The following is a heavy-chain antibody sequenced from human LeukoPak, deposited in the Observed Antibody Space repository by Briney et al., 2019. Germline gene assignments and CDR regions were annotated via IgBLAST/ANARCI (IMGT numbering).Heavy chain of an antibody. V-gene: IGHV3-20*04. Sequence: GGSLRLSCAASGFTFDDYGMSWVRQAPGKGLEWVSGINWNGGSTGYADSVKGRFTISRDNSENTLYLQMNSLRAEDTAVYYCARRGYTYDLYYYYYMDVWGKGTTVAVSS. CDR3: ARRGYTYDLYYYYYMDV. CDR1: GFTFDDYG. J-gene: IGHJ6*03. CDR2: INWNGGST. D-gene: IGHD5-18*01.